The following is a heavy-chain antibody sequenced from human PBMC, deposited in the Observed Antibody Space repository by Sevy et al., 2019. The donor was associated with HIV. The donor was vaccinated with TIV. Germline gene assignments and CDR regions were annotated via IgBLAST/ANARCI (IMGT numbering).Heavy chain of an antibody. CDR2: ISYDGSNK. CDR3: AKADSSGYYYLDY. V-gene: IGHV3-30*18. Sequence: GGCLRLSCAASGFTFSSYGMHWVRQAPGKGLEWVAVISYDGSNKYYAHSVKGRFTISRDNSKNTLYLQMNSLRAEDTAVYYSAKADSSGYYYLDYWGQGTLVAVSS. D-gene: IGHD3-22*01. J-gene: IGHJ4*02. CDR1: GFTFSSYG.